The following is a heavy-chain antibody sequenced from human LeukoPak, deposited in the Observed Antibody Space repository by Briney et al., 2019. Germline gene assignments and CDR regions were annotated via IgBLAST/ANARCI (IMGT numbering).Heavy chain of an antibody. CDR3: GRQGYTASYYFVDY. J-gene: IGHJ4*02. V-gene: IGHV4-4*07. CDR1: GGSINSYY. CDR2: IYATGTT. Sequence: PSETLSLTCTVSGGSINSYYWGGVRQPAGKGLEWIGRIYATGTTNYSPSFKSRLTMSLDTSKNQLSLKLRSVTAADTAVYYCGRQGYTASYYFVDYWSQGTLVTVSS. D-gene: IGHD3-10*01.